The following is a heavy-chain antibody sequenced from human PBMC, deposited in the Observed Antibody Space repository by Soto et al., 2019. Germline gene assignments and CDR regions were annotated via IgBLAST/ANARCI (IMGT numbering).Heavy chain of an antibody. Sequence: SETLSLTCAVYGGSFSGYYWSWIRQPPGKGLEWIGEINHSGSTNYNPSLKSRVTISVDTSKNQFSLKLSSVTAADTAVYYCARGSGYYYSLSFDYWGQGTLVTVSS. V-gene: IGHV4-34*01. CDR3: ARGSGYYYSLSFDY. J-gene: IGHJ4*02. CDR1: GGSFSGYY. CDR2: INHSGST. D-gene: IGHD3-22*01.